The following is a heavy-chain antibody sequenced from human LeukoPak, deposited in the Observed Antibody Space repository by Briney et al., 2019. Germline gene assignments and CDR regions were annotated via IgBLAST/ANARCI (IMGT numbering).Heavy chain of an antibody. CDR3: ARDYSDSSGYYPHPLDAFDI. Sequence: GGSLRLSCAASGFTFSSFSMNWVRQAPGKGLEWVSSISSSSSYIYYADSVKGRFTISRDNAKNSLYLRMNSLRAEDTAVHYCARDYSDSSGYYPHPLDAFDIWGQGTMVTVSS. D-gene: IGHD3-22*01. J-gene: IGHJ3*02. CDR1: GFTFSSFS. V-gene: IGHV3-21*01. CDR2: ISSSSSYI.